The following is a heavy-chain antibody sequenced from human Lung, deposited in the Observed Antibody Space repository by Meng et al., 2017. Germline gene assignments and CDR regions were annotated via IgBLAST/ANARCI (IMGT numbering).Heavy chain of an antibody. J-gene: IGHJ3*01. CDR2: LSTRGTVT. V-gene: IGHV3-23*01. CDR3: AKDDDDAFDF. Sequence: GESLKISCVASRFTFNKYAMSWVRQAPGKGLEWVSTLSTRGTVTYYADSVRGRFTISRDNSKNRLSLRMDSLRAEDTALYYCAKDDDDAFDFWGQGTMVT. CDR1: RFTFNKYA.